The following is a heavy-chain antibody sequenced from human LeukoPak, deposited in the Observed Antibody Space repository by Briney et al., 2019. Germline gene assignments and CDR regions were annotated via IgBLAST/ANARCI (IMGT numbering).Heavy chain of an antibody. CDR2: ISGSGGST. CDR1: GFTFSSYA. J-gene: IGHJ6*02. V-gene: IGHV3-23*01. Sequence: GGSLRLSCAASGFTFSSYAMSWVRQAPGKGLEWVSAISGSGGSTYYADSVKGRFTISRDNSKNTLYLQMNSLRAEDTAVYYCAKGGYGSSWYDYYYYYYGMDVWGQGTTVTVSS. D-gene: IGHD6-13*01. CDR3: AKGGYGSSWYDYYYYYYGMDV.